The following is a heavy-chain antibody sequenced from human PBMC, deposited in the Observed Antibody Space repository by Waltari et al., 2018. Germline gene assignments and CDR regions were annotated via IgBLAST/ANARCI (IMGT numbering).Heavy chain of an antibody. D-gene: IGHD3-22*01. J-gene: IGHJ5*02. CDR3: ARGGPSYYYDSSGYYYGFDP. CDR2: IYTSGST. Sequence: QVQLQESGPGLVKPSQTLSLTCTVSGGSISSGSYYWSWIRPPAGKGLEWIGRIYTSGSTNYNPSLKSRVTISVDTSKNQFSLKLSSVTAADTAVYYCARGGPSYYYDSSGYYYGFDPWGQGTLVTVSS. CDR1: GGSISSGSYY. V-gene: IGHV4-61*02.